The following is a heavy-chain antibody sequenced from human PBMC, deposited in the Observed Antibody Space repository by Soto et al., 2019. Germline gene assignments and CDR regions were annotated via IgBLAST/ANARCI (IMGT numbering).Heavy chain of an antibody. D-gene: IGHD6-6*01. CDR1: GGSITSSSHY. J-gene: IGHJ4*02. CDR3: ARSSITPRLFMYPFDF. CDR2: IYYDGNT. V-gene: IGHV4-39*01. Sequence: SETLSLTCTVSGGSITSSSHYWGWIRQPPGKGLECIGNIYYDGNTYYNPSLKSRVTISLDTSKNQFSLRLNSVTAADTAVYYCARSSITPRLFMYPFDFWGQGAVVTVSS.